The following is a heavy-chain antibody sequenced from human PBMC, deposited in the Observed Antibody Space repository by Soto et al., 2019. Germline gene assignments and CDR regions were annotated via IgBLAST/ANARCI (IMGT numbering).Heavy chain of an antibody. D-gene: IGHD6-13*01. Sequence: EVQLVESGGGLVQPGGSLRLSCAASGFTFINYWMTWVRQLPGSGHEWVANIKQDRSAKFYVDSVQGRLTISRDNAENSLCLQMNSLRADDTAVYYCVRDSYTTTWHGPDNGYWGPGTLVHVSS. J-gene: IGHJ4*02. CDR3: VRDSYTTTWHGPDNGY. V-gene: IGHV3-7*03. CDR1: GFTFINYW. CDR2: IKQDRSAK.